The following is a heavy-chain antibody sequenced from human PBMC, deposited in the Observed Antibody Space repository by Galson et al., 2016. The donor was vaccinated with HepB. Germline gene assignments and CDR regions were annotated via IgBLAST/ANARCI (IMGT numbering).Heavy chain of an antibody. J-gene: IGHJ4*02. CDR2: ISNSGNTI. Sequence: SLRLSCAASGFTFNDYYMSWIRQAPGKGLEWLSYISNSGNTIYYAGSLKGRLTISRDNAKNSLYLQIDSLRAEDTAVYYCARDSPYFDSSHYVYYFDHWGQGSLVTVSS. D-gene: IGHD3-22*01. CDR1: GFTFNDYY. V-gene: IGHV3-11*01. CDR3: ARDSPYFDSSHYVYYFDH.